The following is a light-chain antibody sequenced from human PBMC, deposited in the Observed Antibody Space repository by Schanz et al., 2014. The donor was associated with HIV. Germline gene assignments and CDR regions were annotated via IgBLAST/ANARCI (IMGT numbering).Light chain of an antibody. V-gene: IGLV1-44*01. CDR3: AAWDGSLNVWV. Sequence: QSVVTQPPSASGTPGQRVTISCSGSSSNIGSNTVNWYQHLPGSAPQLLIYSDNQRPSRVPDRFSGSGSGTSASLAITGLRSEDEADYYCAAWDGSLNVWVFGGGTKLPVL. CDR1: SSNIGSNT. J-gene: IGLJ3*02. CDR2: SDN.